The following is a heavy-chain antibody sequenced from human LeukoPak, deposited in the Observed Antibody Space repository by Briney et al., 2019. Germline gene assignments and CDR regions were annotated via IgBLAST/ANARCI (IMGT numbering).Heavy chain of an antibody. V-gene: IGHV1-18*01. J-gene: IGHJ3*02. D-gene: IGHD3-9*01. Sequence: GASVKVSCKASGYTFTSYGISWVRQAPGQGLEWMGWISAYNGNTNYAQKLQGRVTMTTDTSTSTAYMELRSLRSDDTAVYYCASKLRPYDILTGYENDAFDIWGQGTMVTVSS. CDR1: GYTFTSYG. CDR3: ASKLRPYDILTGYENDAFDI. CDR2: ISAYNGNT.